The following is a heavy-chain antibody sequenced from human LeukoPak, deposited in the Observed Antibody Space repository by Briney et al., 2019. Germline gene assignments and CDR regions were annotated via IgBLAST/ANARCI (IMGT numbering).Heavy chain of an antibody. CDR3: ASPPPGDPHPPPTNLAY. V-gene: IGHV1-18*01. J-gene: IGHJ4*02. CDR1: GYTFTSYG. CDR2: ISAYNGNT. D-gene: IGHD3-10*01. Sequence: ASVKVSCKASGYTFTSYGISWVRQAPGQGLEWMGWISAYNGNTNYAQKLQGRVTMTTDTSTSTAYMELRSLRSDDTAVYYCASPPPGDPHPPPTNLAYGGQEPRAPVPS.